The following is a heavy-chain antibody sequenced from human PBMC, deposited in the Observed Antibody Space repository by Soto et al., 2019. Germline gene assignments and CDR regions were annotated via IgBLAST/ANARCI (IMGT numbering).Heavy chain of an antibody. D-gene: IGHD2-2*01. Sequence: GESLKISCHGSGYNFAGYWIGWVRQMPGKGLEWMGRIDPIDSYTNYSPSFQGHVTISADKSISTAYLQWSSLKASDTAMYYCARRYCSSASCPRNYYGMDVWGQGTTVTVSS. CDR2: IDPIDSYT. CDR1: GYNFAGYW. CDR3: ARRYCSSASCPRNYYGMDV. V-gene: IGHV5-10-1*01. J-gene: IGHJ6*02.